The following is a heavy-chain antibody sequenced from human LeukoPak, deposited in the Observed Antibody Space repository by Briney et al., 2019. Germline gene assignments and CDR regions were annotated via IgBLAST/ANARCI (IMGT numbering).Heavy chain of an antibody. CDR1: GFTFSSYA. CDR3: AKEVVPAAISGDYFDY. D-gene: IGHD2-2*02. Sequence: GGSLGLSCAASGFTFSSYAMSWVRQAPGKGLEWVSAISGSGGSTYYADSVKGRFTISRDNSKNTLYLQMNSLRAEDTAVYYCAKEVVPAAISGDYFDYWGQGTLVTVSS. V-gene: IGHV3-23*01. CDR2: ISGSGGST. J-gene: IGHJ4*02.